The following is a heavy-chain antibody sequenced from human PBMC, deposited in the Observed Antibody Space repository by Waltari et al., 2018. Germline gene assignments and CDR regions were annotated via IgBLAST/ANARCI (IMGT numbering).Heavy chain of an antibody. CDR2: MSYDGNEK. CDR3: AKLGFYFYDSSGYSLFDY. V-gene: IGHV3-30*18. Sequence: QVQSVESGGGVVQPGGSLRLSCAASGFTLSSFGMHWVRQAPGKGLGWVAVMSYDGNEKYYADSVKGRFTISRDKARNTLYLQMNSLRPEDTAVYSCAKLGFYFYDSSGYSLFDYWGQGTLVTVSS. D-gene: IGHD3-22*01. CDR1: GFTLSSFG. J-gene: IGHJ4*02.